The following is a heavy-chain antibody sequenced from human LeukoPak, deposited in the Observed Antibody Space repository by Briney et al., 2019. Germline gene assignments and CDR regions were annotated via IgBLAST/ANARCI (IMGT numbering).Heavy chain of an antibody. D-gene: IGHD3-10*01. CDR2: IWYDGSNK. CDR3: ARAETLWFGELLI. CDR1: GFTFSSYG. J-gene: IGHJ4*02. Sequence: GRSLRLSCAASGFTFSSYGMHWVRQAPGKGLEWVAVIWYDGSNKYYADPVKGRFTISRDNSKNTLYLQMNSLRAEDTAVYYCARAETLWFGELLIWGQGTLVTVSS. V-gene: IGHV3-33*01.